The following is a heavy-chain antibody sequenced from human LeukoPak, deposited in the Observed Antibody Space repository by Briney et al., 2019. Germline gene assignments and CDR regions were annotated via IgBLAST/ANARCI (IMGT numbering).Heavy chain of an antibody. Sequence: PGGSLRLSCAASGFTFSSYAMSWVRQAPGKGLEWVSAISGSGGSTYYADSVKGWFTISRDNSKNTLYLQMNSLRAEDTAVYYCAKTGIVVVPAAKSNWFDPWGQGTLVTVSS. J-gene: IGHJ5*02. CDR2: ISGSGGST. V-gene: IGHV3-23*01. CDR3: AKTGIVVVPAAKSNWFDP. CDR1: GFTFSSYA. D-gene: IGHD2-2*01.